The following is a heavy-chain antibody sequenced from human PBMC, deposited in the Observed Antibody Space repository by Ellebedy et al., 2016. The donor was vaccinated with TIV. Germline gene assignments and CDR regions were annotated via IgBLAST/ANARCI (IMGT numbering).Heavy chain of an antibody. CDR3: ARAGGDFYNWFDP. D-gene: IGHD2-21*02. Sequence: SQTLSLTCGVSGVSISSDGYSWSWIRQSPGKGLEWIGYIYHSGSTYYNPSLKSRATISLDTSKNQFSLELSSMTAADTAVYYCARAGGDFYNWFDPWGQGTLVTVSS. CDR1: GVSISSDGYS. CDR2: IYHSGST. J-gene: IGHJ5*02. V-gene: IGHV4-30-2*06.